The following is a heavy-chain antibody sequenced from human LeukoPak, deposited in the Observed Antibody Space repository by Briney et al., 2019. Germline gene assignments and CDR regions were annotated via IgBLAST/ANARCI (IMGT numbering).Heavy chain of an antibody. Sequence: GGSLRLSCAASGFTFSSYGTNWVRQAPGKGLEWVSCISGNGGDTYYADSVKGRFTVSRDSSRSTVYLQMNSLRAEDSALYYCAKSHVAKVGATDFWGQGTLVTVSS. D-gene: IGHD1-26*01. V-gene: IGHV3-23*01. CDR2: ISGNGGDT. CDR3: AKSHVAKVGATDF. CDR1: GFTFSSYG. J-gene: IGHJ4*02.